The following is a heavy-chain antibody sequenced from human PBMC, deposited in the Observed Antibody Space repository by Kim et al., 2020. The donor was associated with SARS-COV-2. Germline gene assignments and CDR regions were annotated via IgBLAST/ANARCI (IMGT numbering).Heavy chain of an antibody. CDR2: ISSSSSYI. D-gene: IGHD3-16*01. CDR3: ARDSETWGEIDY. V-gene: IGHV3-21*01. CDR1: GFTFSSYS. Sequence: GGSLRLSCAASGFTFSSYSMNWVRQAPGKGLEWVSSISSSSSYIYYADSVKGRFTISRDNAKNSLYLQMNSLRAEDTAVYYCARDSETWGEIDYWGQGTLVTVSS. J-gene: IGHJ4*02.